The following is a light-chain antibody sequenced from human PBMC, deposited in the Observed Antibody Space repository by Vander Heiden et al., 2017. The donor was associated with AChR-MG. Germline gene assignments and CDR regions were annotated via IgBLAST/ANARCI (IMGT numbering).Light chain of an antibody. CDR3: SSYTSSSTRL. Sequence: QSALTQPASVSGSPGQSSTIPCTGTSSDVGGYNYVYWYQQHPGKAPKLMIYDVSNRPSGVSNRFSGSKSGNTASLTISGLQAEDEADYYCSSYTSSSTRLFGGGTKLTVL. V-gene: IGLV2-14*03. CDR1: SSDVGGYNY. CDR2: DVS. J-gene: IGLJ2*01.